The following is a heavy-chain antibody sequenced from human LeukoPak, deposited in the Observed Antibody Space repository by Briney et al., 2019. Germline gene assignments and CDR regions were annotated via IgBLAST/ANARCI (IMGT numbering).Heavy chain of an antibody. CDR3: ARTTEGYCSSASCFGFSYSYYMDV. J-gene: IGHJ6*03. CDR2: IYTSGTI. Sequence: PSETLSLTCPVSGGSISSYYWSWIRQPAGTALEWIGRIYTSGTITYNPSLKSRVTMSVDTSKNQFSLKLSSVTAADTAVYYCARTTEGYCSSASCFGFSYSYYMDVWGKGTTVTISS. CDR1: GGSISSYY. D-gene: IGHD2-2*01. V-gene: IGHV4-4*07.